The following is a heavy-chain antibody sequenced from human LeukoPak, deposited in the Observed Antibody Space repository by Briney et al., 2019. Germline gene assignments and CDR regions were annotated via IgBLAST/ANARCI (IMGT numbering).Heavy chain of an antibody. CDR1: GFTFSSYG. D-gene: IGHD6-19*01. CDR2: IWYDGSNK. V-gene: IGHV3-33*01. J-gene: IGHJ3*02. Sequence: GGSLRLSCAASGFTFSSYGMHWVRQAPGKGLEWVAVIWYDGSNKYYADSVTGRFTISRDNSKNTLYLQMNSLRAEDTAVYYCARAGLPYIAVAGTFDIWGQGTMVTVSS. CDR3: ARAGLPYIAVAGTFDI.